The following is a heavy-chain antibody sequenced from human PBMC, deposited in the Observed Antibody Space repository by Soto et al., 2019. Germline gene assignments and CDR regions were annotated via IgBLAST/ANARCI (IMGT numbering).Heavy chain of an antibody. CDR2: INHSGST. CDR3: ARGRDGIDP. Sequence: QVQLQQWGAGLLKPSETLSLTCAVYGGSFGGYYWSWIRQPPGKGLEWIGEINHSGSTNYNPSLKXRXTXXVDTSKNQFSLKLSSVTAADTAVYYCARGRDGIDPWGQGTLVTVSS. CDR1: GGSFGGYY. J-gene: IGHJ5*02. V-gene: IGHV4-34*01.